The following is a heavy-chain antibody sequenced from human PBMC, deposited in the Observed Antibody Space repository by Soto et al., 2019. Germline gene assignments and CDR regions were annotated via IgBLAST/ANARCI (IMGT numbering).Heavy chain of an antibody. Sequence: SETLSLTCTVSGGSISSGGYYWSWIRQHPGKGLEWIGYIYYSGITNYNPSLKSRVTISVDTSKNQFSLKLSSVTAADTAVYYCARRYSSGFDFWGQGTLVTVSS. CDR3: ARRYSSGFDF. D-gene: IGHD6-19*01. CDR1: GGSISSGGYY. CDR2: IYYSGIT. J-gene: IGHJ4*02. V-gene: IGHV4-61*08.